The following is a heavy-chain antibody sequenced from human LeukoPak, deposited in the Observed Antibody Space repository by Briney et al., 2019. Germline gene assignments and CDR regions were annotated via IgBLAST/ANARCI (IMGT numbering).Heavy chain of an antibody. V-gene: IGHV3-48*02. CDR3: VRGDGWFGELLNFDN. CDR1: GFTFRAYS. Sequence: GGSLRLSCAASGFTFRAYSMNWVRQAPGKGPEWVSHISSSSSTIYCADSVKGRFTISRDNAKNSLYLQMNSLRDEDTAVYYCVRGDGWFGELLNFDNWGQGTLVTVSS. CDR2: ISSSSSTI. D-gene: IGHD3-10*01. J-gene: IGHJ4*02.